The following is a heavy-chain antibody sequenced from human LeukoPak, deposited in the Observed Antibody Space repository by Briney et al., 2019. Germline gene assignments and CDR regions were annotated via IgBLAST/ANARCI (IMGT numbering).Heavy chain of an antibody. CDR2: ISADGASA. V-gene: IGHV3-23*01. D-gene: IGHD2-21*01. J-gene: IGHJ4*02. CDR3: AKKLFQGWGFYFDY. CDR1: GFTFSSYS. Sequence: GGSLRLSCAASGFTFSSYSMNRVRQAPGKGLEWVSAISADGASAYYADSVQGRFTISRDNSKSTLFLEMNSLRAEDTAVYYCAKKLFQGWGFYFDYWGQGTLVTVSS.